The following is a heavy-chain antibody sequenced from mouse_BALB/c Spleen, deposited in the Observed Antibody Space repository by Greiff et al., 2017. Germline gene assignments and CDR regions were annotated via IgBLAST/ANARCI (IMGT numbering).Heavy chain of an antibody. V-gene: IGHV3-8*02. Sequence: EVKLMESGPSLVKPSQTLSLTCSVTGDSITSGYWNWIRKFPGNKLEYMGYISYSGSTYYNPSLKSRISITRDTSKNQYYLQLNSVTTEDTATYYCARSDYGNYDWYFDVWGAGTTVTVSS. J-gene: IGHJ1*01. CDR2: ISYSGST. CDR1: GDSITSGY. CDR3: ARSDYGNYDWYFDV. D-gene: IGHD2-1*01.